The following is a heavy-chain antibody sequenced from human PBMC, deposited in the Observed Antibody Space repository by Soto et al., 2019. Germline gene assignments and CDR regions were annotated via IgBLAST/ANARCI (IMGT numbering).Heavy chain of an antibody. CDR2: IIPIFGTA. V-gene: IGHV1-69*12. CDR1: GGTFSSYA. Sequence: QVQLVQSGAEVKKPGSSVKVSCKASGGTFSSYAISWVRQAPGQGLEWMGGIIPIFGTANYAQKFQGRVTGTADESTSTAYMERRSLRSEDTAVYYWARAPHGSSSWYPLFDYWGQGTLVTVSS. J-gene: IGHJ4*02. CDR3: ARAPHGSSSWYPLFDY. D-gene: IGHD6-13*01.